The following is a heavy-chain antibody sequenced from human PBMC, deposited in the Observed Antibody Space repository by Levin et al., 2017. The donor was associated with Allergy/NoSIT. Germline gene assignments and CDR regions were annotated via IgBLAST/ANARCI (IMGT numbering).Heavy chain of an antibody. V-gene: IGHV3-30-3*01. CDR1: GFTFSSYA. CDR3: ARCITMVRGVSYYYGMDV. D-gene: IGHD3-10*01. CDR2: ISYDGSNK. Sequence: PGGSLRLSCAASGFTFSSYAMHWVRQAPGKGLEWVAVISYDGSNKYYADSVKGRFTISRDNSKNTLYLQMNSLRAEDTAVYYCARCITMVRGVSYYYGMDVWGQGTTVTVSS. J-gene: IGHJ6*02.